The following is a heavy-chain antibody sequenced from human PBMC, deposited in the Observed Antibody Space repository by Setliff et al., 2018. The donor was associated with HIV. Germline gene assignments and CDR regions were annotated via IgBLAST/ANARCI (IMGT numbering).Heavy chain of an antibody. CDR3: ASLDGSESPYIYYYYMDV. J-gene: IGHJ6*03. Sequence: PAETLSLTCTVSGGSISTSRYYWGWIRQPPGKGLEWIGSINYRGNTYYNPSLKSRAAISVDTSKNQISLKLSSVTAAYTAVYYCASLDGSESPYIYYYYMDVWGKGTAVTVSS. V-gene: IGHV4-39*01. CDR2: INYRGNT. CDR1: GGSISTSRYY. D-gene: IGHD3-10*01.